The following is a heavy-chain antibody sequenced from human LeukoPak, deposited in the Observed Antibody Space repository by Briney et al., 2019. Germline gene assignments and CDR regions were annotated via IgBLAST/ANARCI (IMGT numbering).Heavy chain of an antibody. V-gene: IGHV3-23*01. J-gene: IGHJ5*02. Sequence: GGSLRLSCAASGFTFSSYAMSWVRQTPGKGLEWVSAISGSGGSTYYADSVKGRFTISRDNSKNTLYLQMNSLRAEDTAVYYCAKRRVPAADDSGDWFDPWGQGTLVTVSS. CDR2: ISGSGGST. CDR3: AKRRVPAADDSGDWFDP. CDR1: GFTFSSYA. D-gene: IGHD2-2*01.